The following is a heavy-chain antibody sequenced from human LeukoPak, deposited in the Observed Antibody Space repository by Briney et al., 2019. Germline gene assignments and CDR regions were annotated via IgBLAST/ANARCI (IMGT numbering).Heavy chain of an antibody. D-gene: IGHD3-22*01. CDR2: ISGSGGGT. Sequence: GGSLRLSCAASGFTFTSYAMSWVRQAPGKWLEWVSSISGSGGGTFYADSVKGRFTISRDNSKNTLYLQMNSLRVEDTAVYYCAKEGYYDSSGFDYWGQGTLVTVSS. J-gene: IGHJ4*02. CDR3: AKEGYYDSSGFDY. CDR1: GFTFTSYA. V-gene: IGHV3-23*01.